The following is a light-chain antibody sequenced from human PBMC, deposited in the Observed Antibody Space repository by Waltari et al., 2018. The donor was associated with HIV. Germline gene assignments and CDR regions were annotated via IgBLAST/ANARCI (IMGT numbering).Light chain of an antibody. CDR1: PSLLLRSNNKNY. CDR2: WAS. CDR3: QQYYSTPWT. Sequence: DIVMTQSPDSLAVSLGGRATINCKSSPSLLLRSNNKNYFAWYQQKPGQPPKLLFYWASTRESGVPDRFSGSGSGTDFTLTISSLQAEDVAVYYCQQYYSTPWTFGQGTKVEIK. V-gene: IGKV4-1*01. J-gene: IGKJ1*01.